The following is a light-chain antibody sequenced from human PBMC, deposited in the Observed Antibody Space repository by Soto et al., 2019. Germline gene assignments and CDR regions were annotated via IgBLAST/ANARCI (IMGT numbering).Light chain of an antibody. CDR3: CSYAGSYTFGV. CDR2: DVN. J-gene: IGLJ1*01. V-gene: IGLV2-11*01. CDR1: SSDVGAYNY. Sequence: QSVLNQPPSASGSPGQSVTISCTGSSSDVGAYNYVAWYQQRPGKAPKLMISDVNKRPSGVPDRFSGSNSGNTASLTISGLQAEDEADYYCCSYAGSYTFGVFGTGTKVTVL.